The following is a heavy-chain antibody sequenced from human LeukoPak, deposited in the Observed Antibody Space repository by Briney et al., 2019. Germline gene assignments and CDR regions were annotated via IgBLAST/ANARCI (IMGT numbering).Heavy chain of an antibody. V-gene: IGHV1-69*05. D-gene: IGHD3-10*01. CDR2: VIPIFGTA. J-gene: IGHJ6*03. CDR3: AAGPIVRGDGYYYYYMDV. Sequence: ASVKVSCKASGGTFSSYAISWVRQAPGQGLEWMGGVIPIFGTANYAQKFQGRVTITTDESTSTAYMELSSLRSEDTAVYSCAAGPIVRGDGYYYYYMDVWGKGTTVTVSS. CDR1: GGTFSSYA.